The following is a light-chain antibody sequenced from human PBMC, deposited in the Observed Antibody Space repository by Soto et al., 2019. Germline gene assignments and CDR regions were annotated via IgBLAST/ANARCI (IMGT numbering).Light chain of an antibody. Sequence: EIVLTQSLGSLSLSPGERVTLSCRASQSINSAHLAWYQQRPGQAPRLLIYATSRRATGTPDRFSGSGAGTDFTLTISGLEPEDFAVYYCQLYGRSPQFGQGTKLEIK. CDR3: QLYGRSPQ. CDR2: ATS. V-gene: IGKV3-20*01. CDR1: QSINSAH. J-gene: IGKJ2*01.